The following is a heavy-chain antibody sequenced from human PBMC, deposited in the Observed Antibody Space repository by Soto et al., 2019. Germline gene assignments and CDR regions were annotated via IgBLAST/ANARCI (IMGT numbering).Heavy chain of an antibody. Sequence: EVQLLESGGGLVQPGGSLRLSCAASGFTFSSYAMSWVSQAPGKRLEWVSAISGSGGSTYYADSVKGRFTISRDNSKNTLYLQMSSLRAEDTAVYYCAYSSTPFDYWGQGTLVTVSS. CDR3: AYSSTPFDY. CDR1: GFTFSSYA. V-gene: IGHV3-23*01. D-gene: IGHD6-13*01. J-gene: IGHJ4*02. CDR2: ISGSGGST.